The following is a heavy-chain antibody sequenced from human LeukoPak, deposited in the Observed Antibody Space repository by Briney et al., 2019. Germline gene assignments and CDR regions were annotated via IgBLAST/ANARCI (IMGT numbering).Heavy chain of an antibody. V-gene: IGHV3-7*01. CDR1: GFTFSSYW. CDR2: IKRDGSEK. J-gene: IGHJ4*02. CDR3: ARDPNYYGSGPTDY. D-gene: IGHD3-10*01. Sequence: GGSLRLSCAASGFTFSSYWRSWVRQALGKGLGWVANIKRDGSEKYYVDSVKGRFTISRDNAKNSLYLQMNSLRAEDTAVYYCARDPNYYGSGPTDYWGQGTVLTVST.